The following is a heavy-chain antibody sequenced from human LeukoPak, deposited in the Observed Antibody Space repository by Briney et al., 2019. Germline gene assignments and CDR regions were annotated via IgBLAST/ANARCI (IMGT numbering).Heavy chain of an antibody. D-gene: IGHD1-26*01. CDR2: IHISGKT. CDR1: GASVTDYY. J-gene: IGHJ5*02. V-gene: IGHV4-59*08. CDR3: ARHLGEGTYPMDR. Sequence: SETPSLTCTVSGASVTDYYWSWIRQTPEMGLEYIGYIHISGKTYNNPSLKGRVTVSLDTSQNQFSLKLTSVTAADTAVYFCARHLGEGTYPMDRWGQGILVTVSS.